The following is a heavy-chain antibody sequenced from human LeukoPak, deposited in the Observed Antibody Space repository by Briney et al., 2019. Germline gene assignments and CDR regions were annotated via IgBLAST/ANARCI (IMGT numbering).Heavy chain of an antibody. CDR1: GGSVSSGSYY. V-gene: IGHV4-61*01. D-gene: IGHD3-9*01. J-gene: IGHJ4*02. CDR3: AREVRYFDWFLDY. CDR2: IYYSGST. Sequence: SETLSLTCTVSGGSVSSGSYYWSWIRQPPGKGLEWIGYIYYSGSTNYNPSLKSRVTISVDTSKNQLSLKLSSVTAADTAVYYCAREVRYFDWFLDYWGQGTLVTASS.